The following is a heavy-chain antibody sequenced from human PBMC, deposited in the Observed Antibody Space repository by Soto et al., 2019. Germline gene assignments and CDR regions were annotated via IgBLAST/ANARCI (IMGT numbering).Heavy chain of an antibody. CDR2: IYYSGST. V-gene: IGHV4-31*03. J-gene: IGHJ4*02. CDR3: ARESRYDYVWGSYRSFDY. D-gene: IGHD3-16*02. Sequence: QVQLQESGPGLVRPSQTLSLTCTVSGGSISSGGYYWSWIRQHPGKGLEWIGYIYYSGSTYYNPSLKSRVTITVDTSKNPFSLKLSSVTAADTAVYYCARESRYDYVWGSYRSFDYWGQGTLVTVSS. CDR1: GGSISSGGYY.